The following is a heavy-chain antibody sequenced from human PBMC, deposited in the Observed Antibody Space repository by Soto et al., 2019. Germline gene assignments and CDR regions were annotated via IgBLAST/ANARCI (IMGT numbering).Heavy chain of an antibody. V-gene: IGHV3-23*01. J-gene: IGHJ4*02. CDR3: AKDSSSGGYYDYVWGSYRYLGLLDY. Sequence: GGSLRLSCAASGFTFSSYAMSWVRQAPGKGLEWVSAISGSGGSTYYADSVKGRFTISRDNSKNTLYLQMNSLRAEDTAVYYCAKDSSSGGYYDYVWGSYRYLGLLDYWGQGTLVTVSS. D-gene: IGHD3-16*02. CDR2: ISGSGGST. CDR1: GFTFSSYA.